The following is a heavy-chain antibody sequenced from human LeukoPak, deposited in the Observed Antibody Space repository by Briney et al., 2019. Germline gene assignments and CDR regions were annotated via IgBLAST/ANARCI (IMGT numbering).Heavy chain of an antibody. CDR1: GFTFSAFG. CDR2: ISSDGSNK. J-gene: IGHJ4*02. V-gene: IGHV3-30*18. D-gene: IGHD6-19*01. Sequence: GGSLRLSCAASGFTFSAFGMHWVRQAPGKGLEWVAVISSDGSNKYYTDSVKGRFTISRDNSKHTVYMQMNSLRAEDTAVYSCAKSRLYSSGSADYWGQGILVTVSS. CDR3: AKSRLYSSGSADY.